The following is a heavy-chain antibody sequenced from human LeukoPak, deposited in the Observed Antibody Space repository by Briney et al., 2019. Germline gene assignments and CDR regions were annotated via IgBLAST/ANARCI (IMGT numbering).Heavy chain of an antibody. CDR1: GYTFTSYG. J-gene: IGHJ5*02. CDR3: ARENFDWPHWFDP. CDR2: ISAYNGHT. Sequence: ASVKVSCKASGYTFTSYGISWVRQAPGQGPEWMGWISAYNGHTNYAQKLQGRVTITTDTSTSTAYMELRSLISDDTAVYYCARENFDWPHWFDPWGQGTLVTVSS. V-gene: IGHV1-18*01. D-gene: IGHD3-9*01.